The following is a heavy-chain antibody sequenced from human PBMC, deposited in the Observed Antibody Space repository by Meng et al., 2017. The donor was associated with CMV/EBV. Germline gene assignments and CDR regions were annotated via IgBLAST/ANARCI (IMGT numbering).Heavy chain of an antibody. Sequence: GGSLRLSCKGSGYSFTSYWIGWVRQMPRKGLEWMGIIYPGDSDTRYSPSFQGQVTISADKSISTAYLQWSSLKASDTAMYYCASSSSYRRYYGMDVWGQGTTVTVSS. CDR3: ASSSSYRRYYGMDV. V-gene: IGHV5-51*01. D-gene: IGHD6-6*01. CDR2: IYPGDSDT. CDR1: GYSFTSYW. J-gene: IGHJ6*02.